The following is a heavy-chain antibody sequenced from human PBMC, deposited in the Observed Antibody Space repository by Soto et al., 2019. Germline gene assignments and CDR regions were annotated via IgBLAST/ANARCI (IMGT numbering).Heavy chain of an antibody. D-gene: IGHD3-22*01. Sequence: GGSLRLSCAASGFTFSSYAMSWVRQAPGKGLEWVSAISGSGGSTYYADSVKGRFTISRDNSKNTLYLQMNSLRAEDTAVYYCTRSYYYDSSGYTYYYYYGMDVWGQGTTVTVSS. CDR2: ISGSGGST. CDR3: TRSYYYDSSGYTYYYYYGMDV. CDR1: GFTFSSYA. J-gene: IGHJ6*02. V-gene: IGHV3-23*01.